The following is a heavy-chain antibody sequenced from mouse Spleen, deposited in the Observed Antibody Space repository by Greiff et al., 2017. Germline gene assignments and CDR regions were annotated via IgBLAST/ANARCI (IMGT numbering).Heavy chain of an antibody. V-gene: IGHV1-72*01. Sequence: QVQLKQPGAELVKPGASVKLSCKASGYTFTSYWMHWVKQRPGRGLEWIGRIDPNSGGTKYNEKFKSKATLTVDKPSSTAYMQLSSLTSEDSAVYYCANEDYYYGSSYWYFDVWGAGTTVTVSS. CDR1: GYTFTSYW. CDR2: IDPNSGGT. CDR3: ANEDYYYGSSYWYFDV. J-gene: IGHJ1*01. D-gene: IGHD1-1*01.